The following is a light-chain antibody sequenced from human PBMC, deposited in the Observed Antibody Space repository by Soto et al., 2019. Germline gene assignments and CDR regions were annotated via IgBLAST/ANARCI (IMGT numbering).Light chain of an antibody. Sequence: EIVMTQSPVTLSVSPGERATLSCRASQSVSSNLARSQQKPGQAPRLLIYGASTSAIGTPAKFSGSGSGTEFTLTIGGLQSEDFAVYYCQQYNNWPRTFGQGTKVEIK. CDR1: QSVSSN. CDR2: GAS. J-gene: IGKJ1*01. V-gene: IGKV3-15*01. CDR3: QQYNNWPRT.